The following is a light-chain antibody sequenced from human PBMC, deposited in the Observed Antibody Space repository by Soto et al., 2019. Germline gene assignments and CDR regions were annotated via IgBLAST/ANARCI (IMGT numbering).Light chain of an antibody. J-gene: IGKJ1*01. CDR2: DAS. V-gene: IGKV1-5*01. CDR3: QQYNSYSQGT. Sequence: DIQMTQSHSTLSASVGDRVTITSRASQSISSWLACYQQKPGKAPKLLIYDASSLESGVPSRFSGSGSGTEFTRTISSLQPADFATYYCQQYNSYSQGTFGQGTKVEIK. CDR1: QSISSW.